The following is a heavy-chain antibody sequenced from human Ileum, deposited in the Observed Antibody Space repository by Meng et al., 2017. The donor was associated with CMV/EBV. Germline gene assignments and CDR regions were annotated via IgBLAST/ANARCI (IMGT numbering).Heavy chain of an antibody. CDR1: GFNVATFW. V-gene: IGHV5-51*01. CDR2: IYLDDSDT. D-gene: IGHD1-20*01. J-gene: IGHJ3*01. CDR3: ASPRITGDAFDF. Sequence: KVSCKNSGFNVATFWIAWVRQMPGKGLEWMGIIYLDDSDTRYSPSFQGQVTISADKSITTAYLQWSSLKASDTAMYYCASPRITGDAFDFWGQGTMVTVSS.